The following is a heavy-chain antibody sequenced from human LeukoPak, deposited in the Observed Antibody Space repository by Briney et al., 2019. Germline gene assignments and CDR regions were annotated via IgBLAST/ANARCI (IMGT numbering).Heavy chain of an antibody. CDR3: ARENGYYGSGSYPYYYYYMDV. J-gene: IGHJ6*03. CDR2: IYTSGST. Sequence: SETLSLTCPVSGGSISSYYWSWIRQPAGKGLEWIGRIYTSGSTNYNPSLKSRVTMSVDTSKNQFSLKLSSVTAADTAVYYCARENGYYGSGSYPYYYYYMDVWGKGTTVTISS. D-gene: IGHD3-10*01. CDR1: GGSISSYY. V-gene: IGHV4-4*07.